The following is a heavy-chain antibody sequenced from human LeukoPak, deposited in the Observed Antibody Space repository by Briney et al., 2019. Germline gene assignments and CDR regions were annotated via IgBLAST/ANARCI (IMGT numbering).Heavy chain of an antibody. CDR3: ARARYSIGWNPFDY. Sequence: GGSLRLSCAASGFSVSNNYMSWVRQAPGKGLEWVSVIYSGGSTFYADSVKGRFTISRDNAKNTLYLQMNSLRVEDTAVYYCARARYSIGWNPFDYWGQGTLVTVSS. V-gene: IGHV3-66*01. CDR1: GFSVSNNY. J-gene: IGHJ4*02. D-gene: IGHD6-19*01. CDR2: IYSGGST.